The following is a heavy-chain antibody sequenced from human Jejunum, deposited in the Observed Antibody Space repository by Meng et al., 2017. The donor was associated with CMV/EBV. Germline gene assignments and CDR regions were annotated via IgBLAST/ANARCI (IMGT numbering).Heavy chain of an antibody. CDR1: GFPFSSYE. Sequence: GFPFSSYEMNWVRQIPGKGLEWISYISASTTAIYYADSVKGRFTISRDNVKNSLYLLMESLRADDTAIYYCVRGGSSATLKYFDYWGQGALVTVSS. CDR3: VRGGSSATLKYFDY. CDR2: ISASTTAI. V-gene: IGHV3-48*03. D-gene: IGHD2/OR15-2a*01. J-gene: IGHJ4*02.